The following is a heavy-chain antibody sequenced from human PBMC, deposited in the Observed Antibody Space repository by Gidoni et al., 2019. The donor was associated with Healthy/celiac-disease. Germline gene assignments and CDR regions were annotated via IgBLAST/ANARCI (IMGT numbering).Heavy chain of an antibody. CDR2: ISYDGSNK. CDR3: AKGGARGSYSLYLPCWY. CDR1: GFTFSSYG. D-gene: IGHD1-26*01. V-gene: IGHV3-30*18. Sequence: QVQLVESGGGVVQPGRSLRLSCAASGFTFSSYGMHWVRQAPGKGLEWVAVISYDGSNKYYADSVKGRFTISRDNSKNTLYLQMNSLRAEDTAVYYCAKGGARGSYSLYLPCWYWGQGTLVTVSS. J-gene: IGHJ4*02.